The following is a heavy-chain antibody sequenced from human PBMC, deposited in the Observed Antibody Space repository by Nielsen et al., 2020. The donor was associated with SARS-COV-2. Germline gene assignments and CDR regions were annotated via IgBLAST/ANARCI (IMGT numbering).Heavy chain of an antibody. V-gene: IGHV1-46*03. CDR3: TISGSYYWYFDL. D-gene: IGHD1-26*01. CDR2: MNPSGGST. J-gene: IGHJ2*01. CDR1: GYTFTGYY. Sequence: ASVKVSCKASGYTFTGYYMHWVRQAPGQGLEWMGIMNPSGGSTSYAQKFQGRVTMTRDTSTSTVYMELSSLRSEDTAVYYCTISGSYYWYFDLWGRGTLVTVSS.